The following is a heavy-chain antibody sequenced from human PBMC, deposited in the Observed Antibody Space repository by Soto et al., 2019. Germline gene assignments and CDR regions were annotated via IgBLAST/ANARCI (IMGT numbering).Heavy chain of an antibody. CDR2: ISGSGGST. V-gene: IGHV3-23*01. J-gene: IGHJ4*02. CDR3: AKDGGNSGSYGLDY. CDR1: GFTFSSYA. Sequence: GGSLRLSCAASGFTFSSYAMSWVRQAPGKGLEWVSAISGSGGSTYYADSVKGRFTISRDNSKNTLYLQMNSLRAEGTAVYDWAKDGGNSGSYGLDYWGQGTLVTVSS. D-gene: IGHD1-26*01.